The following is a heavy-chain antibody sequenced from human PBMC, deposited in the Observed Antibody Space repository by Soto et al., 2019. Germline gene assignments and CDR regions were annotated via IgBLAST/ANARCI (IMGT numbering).Heavy chain of an antibody. D-gene: IGHD7-27*01. J-gene: IGHJ6*02. CDR1: SGSFSGYY. CDR2: INHSGST. Sequence: PSETRSLTSADYSGSFSGYYCSWIRQPPGKGLEWIGEINHSGSTNYNPSLKSRVTISVDTSKNQFSLKLSSVTAADTAVYYCARVNMESWGSFYYYYGMDVWGQGTTVTVSS. CDR3: ARVNMESWGSFYYYYGMDV. V-gene: IGHV4-34*01.